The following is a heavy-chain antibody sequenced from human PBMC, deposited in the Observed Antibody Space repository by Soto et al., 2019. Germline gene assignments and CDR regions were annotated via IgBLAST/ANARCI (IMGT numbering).Heavy chain of an antibody. V-gene: IGHV3-33*01. D-gene: IGHD5-12*01. CDR1: GFTFSSYG. J-gene: IGHJ4*02. Sequence: QVQLVESGGGVVQPGRSLRLSCAASGFTFSSYGMHWVRQAPGKGLEWVAVIWYDGSNKYYADSVKGRFTISRDNSKNTLYLQMNSLRAEDTAVYYCARDSGSGYDLDYWGQGTLVTVSS. CDR3: ARDSGSGYDLDY. CDR2: IWYDGSNK.